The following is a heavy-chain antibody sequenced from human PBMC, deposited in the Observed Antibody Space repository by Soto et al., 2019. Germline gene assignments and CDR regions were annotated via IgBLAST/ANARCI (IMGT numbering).Heavy chain of an antibody. CDR3: ARGNIVVVTAIRAFDI. CDR2: IYPGDSDT. D-gene: IGHD2-21*02. Sequence: GESLKISCKGSGYSFTSYWIGWVRQMPGKGLEWMGIIYPGDSDTRYSPSFQGQVTISADKSISTAYLQWSSLKASDTAMYYCARGNIVVVTAIRAFDIWGQGTMVTVSS. CDR1: GYSFTSYW. V-gene: IGHV5-51*01. J-gene: IGHJ3*02.